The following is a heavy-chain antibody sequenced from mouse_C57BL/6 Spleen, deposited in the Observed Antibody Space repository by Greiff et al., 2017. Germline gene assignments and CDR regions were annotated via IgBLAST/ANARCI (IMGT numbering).Heavy chain of an antibody. CDR1: GFTFSNYW. J-gene: IGHJ2*01. Sequence: EVKVEESGGGLVQPGGSMKLSCVASGFTFSNYWMNWVRQSPEKGLEWVAQIRFTSDNYATHHAVSVKGRFTISRDASKSSVSLQMHYLGAEDTGMDYCAIYYDYPPFDYWGQGTTLTVSS. CDR3: AIYYDYPPFDY. V-gene: IGHV6-3*01. CDR2: IRFTSDNYAT. D-gene: IGHD2-4*01.